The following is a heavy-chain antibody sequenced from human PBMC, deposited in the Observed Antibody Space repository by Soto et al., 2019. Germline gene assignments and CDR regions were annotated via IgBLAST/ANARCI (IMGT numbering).Heavy chain of an antibody. Sequence: GASVKVSCKASGYTFTSYDINWVRQATGQGLEWMGWMNPNSGNTGYAQKFQGRVTMTRNTSISTAYMELSSLRSEDTAVYYCARVVNYDFWSGYSHYYYYMDVWGKGTTVTVSS. CDR3: ARVVNYDFWSGYSHYYYYMDV. CDR1: GYTFTSYD. J-gene: IGHJ6*03. V-gene: IGHV1-8*01. CDR2: MNPNSGNT. D-gene: IGHD3-3*01.